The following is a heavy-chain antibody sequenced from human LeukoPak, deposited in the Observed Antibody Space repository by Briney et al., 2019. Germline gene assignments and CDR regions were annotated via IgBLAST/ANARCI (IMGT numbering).Heavy chain of an antibody. V-gene: IGHV1-69*05. D-gene: IGHD2-15*01. CDR3: ARGGCSGGSCPYYFDY. CDR2: IIPIFGTA. CDR1: GGTFSSYA. J-gene: IGHJ4*02. Sequence: SVKVSCKASGGTFSSYAISWVRQAPGQGLEWMGGIIPIFGTANYAQKFQGRVTITTDESTSTAYMELSSLGSEDTAVYYCARGGCSGGSCPYYFDYWGQGTLVTVSS.